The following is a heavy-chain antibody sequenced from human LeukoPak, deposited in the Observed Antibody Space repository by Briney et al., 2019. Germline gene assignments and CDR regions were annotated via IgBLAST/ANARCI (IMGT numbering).Heavy chain of an antibody. J-gene: IGHJ4*02. CDR3: ARGYDFWSGYYPQ. D-gene: IGHD3-3*01. V-gene: IGHV4-34*01. CDR1: GGSFSGYY. Sequence: SETLSLTCAVYGGSFSGYYWSWIRQPPGKGLEWIGEINHSGSTNYNPSLKSRVTISVDTSKSQFSLKLTSVTAADTGVYYCARGYDFWSGYYPQWGQGTLVTVSS. CDR2: INHSGST.